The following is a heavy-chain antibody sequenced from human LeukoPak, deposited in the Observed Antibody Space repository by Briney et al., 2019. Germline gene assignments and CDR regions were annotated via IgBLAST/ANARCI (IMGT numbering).Heavy chain of an antibody. Sequence: SETLSLTCTVSGGSISSYYWSWIRQPPGKGLEWIGYIYYSGSTNYNPSLKSRVTISVDTSKNQFSLKLSSVTAADTAVYYCARGGAAAGAFFDYWGQGTLVTVSP. CDR3: ARGGAAAGAFFDY. CDR2: IYYSGST. J-gene: IGHJ4*02. D-gene: IGHD6-13*01. CDR1: GGSISSYY. V-gene: IGHV4-59*01.